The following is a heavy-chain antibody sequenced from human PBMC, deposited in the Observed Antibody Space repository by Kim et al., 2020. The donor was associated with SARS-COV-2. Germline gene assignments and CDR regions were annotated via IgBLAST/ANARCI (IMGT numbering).Heavy chain of an antibody. Sequence: YNPSLKSRVTISVDTSKNQFSLKLSSVTAADTAVYYCARWEMATSDAFDIWGQGTMVTVSS. D-gene: IGHD5-12*01. CDR3: ARWEMATSDAFDI. J-gene: IGHJ3*02. V-gene: IGHV4-4*09.